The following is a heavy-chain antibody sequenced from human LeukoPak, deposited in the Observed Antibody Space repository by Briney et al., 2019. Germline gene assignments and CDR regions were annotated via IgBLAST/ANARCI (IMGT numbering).Heavy chain of an antibody. CDR3: AGGYCSGGSCYLDAFDI. CDR1: GGSISSYY. V-gene: IGHV4-59*01. D-gene: IGHD2-15*01. J-gene: IGHJ3*02. CDR2: IYYSGST. Sequence: SETLSLTCTVSGGSISSYYWSWVRQPPGKGLEWIGYIYYSGSTNYNPSLKSRVTISVDTSKNQFSLKLSSVTAADTAVYYCAGGYCSGGSCYLDAFDIWGQGTMVTVSP.